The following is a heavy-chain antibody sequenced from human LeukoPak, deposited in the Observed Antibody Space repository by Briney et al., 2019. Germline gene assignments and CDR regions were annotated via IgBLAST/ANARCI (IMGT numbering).Heavy chain of an antibody. CDR1: GFTFSSYA. CDR3: ARGVSGSPRYFFEY. CDR2: ISDSGGST. V-gene: IGHV3-23*01. Sequence: GGSLRLSCAASGFTFSSYAMSWVRQAPGKGLEWVSTISDSGGSTYYADSVKGRFTISRDNSKNTLFLQWNSLTVEDTAVCYCARGVSGSPRYFFEYWGQGTLVTVSS. J-gene: IGHJ4*02. D-gene: IGHD1-26*01.